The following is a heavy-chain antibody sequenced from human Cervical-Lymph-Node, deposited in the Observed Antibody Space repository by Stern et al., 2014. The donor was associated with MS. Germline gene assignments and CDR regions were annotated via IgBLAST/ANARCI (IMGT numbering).Heavy chain of an antibody. D-gene: IGHD2-8*02. V-gene: IGHV4-59*01. CDR3: AGESTGNFDY. J-gene: IGHJ4*02. Sequence: QLQLQESGPGLVKSSETLSLTCTVSGASSSDYYWSWIRQPPGKGLEWIGNIYYSGNTKYNPSLKSRVTISVDTSKNQISLRLTSVTAADTAVYYCAGESTGNFDYWGQGTLVTVSP. CDR1: GASSSDYY. CDR2: IYYSGNT.